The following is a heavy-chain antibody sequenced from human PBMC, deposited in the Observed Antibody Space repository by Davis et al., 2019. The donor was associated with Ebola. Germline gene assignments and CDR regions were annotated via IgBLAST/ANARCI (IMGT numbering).Heavy chain of an antibody. Sequence: GGSLRLSCVASGFAVTSNYMAWVRQAPGKGLECVSVLTRGNTAYYAVSVQGRFTISRDNAKNSLYLQMNSLRADDTAVYYCAREGKYRDESRTFDYWGQGTLVTVSS. CDR2: LTRGNTA. J-gene: IGHJ4*02. D-gene: IGHD2-2*01. CDR1: GFAVTSNY. V-gene: IGHV3-66*01. CDR3: AREGKYRDESRTFDY.